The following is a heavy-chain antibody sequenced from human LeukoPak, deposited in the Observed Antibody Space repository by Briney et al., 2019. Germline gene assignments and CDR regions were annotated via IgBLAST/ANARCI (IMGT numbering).Heavy chain of an antibody. CDR3: AKNPGGAPNCFDP. CDR1: GFTFSIYA. Sequence: PGGSLRLSCAASGFTFSIYAMSWVRQAPGKGLECVSAISGSGGSTYYADSVKGRFTISRDNSKNTLYLQMNSLRAEDTVVYYCAKNPGGAPNCFDPWGQGTLVTVSS. J-gene: IGHJ5*02. V-gene: IGHV3-23*01. D-gene: IGHD3-16*01. CDR2: ISGSGGST.